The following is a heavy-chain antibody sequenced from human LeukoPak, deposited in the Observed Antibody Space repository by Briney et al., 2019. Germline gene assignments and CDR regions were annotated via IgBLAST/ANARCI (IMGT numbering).Heavy chain of an antibody. V-gene: IGHV4-34*01. D-gene: IGHD6-13*01. CDR1: GGSFSGYY. CDR3: ARGSSGIAAAGTGWFDP. J-gene: IGHJ5*02. CDR2: INHSGST. Sequence: PSGTLSLTCAVYGGSFSGYYWSWIRQPPGKGLEWIGEINHSGSTNYNPSLKSRVTISVDTSKNQFSLKLSSVTAADTAVYYCARGSSGIAAAGTGWFDPWGQGTLVTVSS.